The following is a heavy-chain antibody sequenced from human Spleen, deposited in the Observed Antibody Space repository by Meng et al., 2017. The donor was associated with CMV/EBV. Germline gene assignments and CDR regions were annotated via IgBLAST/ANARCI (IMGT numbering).Heavy chain of an antibody. CDR3: ARPLGYCSSTSCPGYYYYYGMDV. CDR1: GFTFSSYW. J-gene: IGHJ6*02. V-gene: IGHV3-74*01. D-gene: IGHD2-2*01. Sequence: GESLKISCAASGFTFSSYWMHWVRQAPGKGLVWVSRINSDGSSTSYADSVKGRFTISRGNAKNTLYLQMNSLRAEDTAVYYCARPLGYCSSTSCPGYYYYYGMDVWGQGTTVTVSS. CDR2: INSDGSST.